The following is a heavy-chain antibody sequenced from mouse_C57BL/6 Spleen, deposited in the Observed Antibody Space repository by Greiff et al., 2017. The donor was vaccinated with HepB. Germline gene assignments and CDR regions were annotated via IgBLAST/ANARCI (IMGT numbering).Heavy chain of an antibody. Sequence: QVHVKQPGAELVRPGSSVKLSCKASGYTFTSYWMHWVKQRPIQGLEWIGNIDPSDSETHYNQKFKDKATLTVDKSSSTAYMQRSSLTSEDSAVYYCARRDWDGDYWGQGTTLTVSS. CDR1: GYTFTSYW. CDR2: IDPSDSET. CDR3: ARRDWDGDY. D-gene: IGHD4-1*01. V-gene: IGHV1-52*01. J-gene: IGHJ2*01.